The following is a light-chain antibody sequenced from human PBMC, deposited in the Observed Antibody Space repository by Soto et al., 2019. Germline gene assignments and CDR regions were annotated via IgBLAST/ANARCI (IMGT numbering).Light chain of an antibody. CDR2: DAS. CDR3: QQLTDWPPQWT. CDR1: QSISSY. Sequence: EIVLTQSPSTLSLPPGERATLSCRASQSISSYLAWYQQKPGQAPRLLIYDASSRATGIPARFSGSGSGTDFTLTISSLEPEDFAVYYCQQLTDWPPQWTFGQGSIADIK. V-gene: IGKV3-11*01. J-gene: IGKJ1*01.